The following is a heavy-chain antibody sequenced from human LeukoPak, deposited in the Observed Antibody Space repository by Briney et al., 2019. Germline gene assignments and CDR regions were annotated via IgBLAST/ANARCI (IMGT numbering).Heavy chain of an antibody. D-gene: IGHD3-9*01. Sequence: SQTLSLTCAISGDSVSSNSAAWNWIRQSPSRGLEWLGRTYYRSKWYNDCAVSVKSRITINPDTSKNQFSLQLNSVTPEDTAVYYCARDYDVLTAYPPTQLFDPWGQGTLVTVSS. CDR3: ARDYDVLTAYPPTQLFDP. CDR1: GDSVSSNSAA. CDR2: TYYRSKWYN. V-gene: IGHV6-1*01. J-gene: IGHJ5*02.